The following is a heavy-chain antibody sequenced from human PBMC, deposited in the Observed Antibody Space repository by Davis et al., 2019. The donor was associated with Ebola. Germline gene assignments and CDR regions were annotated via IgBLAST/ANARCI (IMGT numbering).Heavy chain of an antibody. V-gene: IGHV3-11*01. J-gene: IGHJ3*02. CDR2: ISSSGSTI. Sequence: GESLKISCAASGFTFSDYYMSWIRQAPGKGLEWVSYISSSGSTIYYADSVKGRFTISRDNAKNSLYLQMNSLRAEDTAVYYCARGSYDYGSGSYSVNDAFDIWGQGTMVTVSS. CDR3: ARGSYDYGSGSYSVNDAFDI. CDR1: GFTFSDYY. D-gene: IGHD3-10*01.